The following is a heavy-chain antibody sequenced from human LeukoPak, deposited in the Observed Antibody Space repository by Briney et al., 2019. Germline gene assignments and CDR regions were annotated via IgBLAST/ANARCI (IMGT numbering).Heavy chain of an antibody. Sequence: GGSLRLSCEGSAFIFSGHWMNWVRQAPGKGLEWVAVISYDGNNKYDADSVKGRFTISRDNSKNTLYLQMNSLRAEDTAVYYCARLPGYCSSNSCYKMTIPFDYWGQGTLVTVSS. J-gene: IGHJ4*02. CDR3: ARLPGYCSSNSCYKMTIPFDY. D-gene: IGHD2-2*02. V-gene: IGHV3-30-3*01. CDR1: AFIFSGHW. CDR2: ISYDGNNK.